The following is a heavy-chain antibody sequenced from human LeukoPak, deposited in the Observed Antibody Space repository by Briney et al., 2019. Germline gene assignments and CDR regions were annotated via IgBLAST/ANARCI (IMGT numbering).Heavy chain of an antibody. V-gene: IGHV3-11*04. CDR2: ISSSGSTI. J-gene: IGHJ3*02. CDR1: GFTFSDYY. Sequence: KPGGSLRLSCAASGFTFSDYYMSWIRQAPGKGLEWVSHISSSGSTIYYADSVKGRFTISRDNAKNSLYLQMNSLRAEDTAVYYCARDFLSTVDDTAMSTGAPDAFDIWGQGTMVTVSS. D-gene: IGHD5-18*01. CDR3: ARDFLSTVDDTAMSTGAPDAFDI.